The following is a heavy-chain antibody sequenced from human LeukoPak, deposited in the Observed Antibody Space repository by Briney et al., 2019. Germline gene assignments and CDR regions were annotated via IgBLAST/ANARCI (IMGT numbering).Heavy chain of an antibody. CDR1: GFTFSDYY. CDR2: FRSKAYGGTT. V-gene: IGHV3-49*03. Sequence: SLRLSCAASGFTFSDYYMSWIRQAPGKGLEWVGFFRSKAYGGTTEYAASVKGRFTISRDDSKSIAYLQMNSLKTEDTAVYYCTRGIWFGELYPSSYWGQGTLVTVSS. CDR3: TRGIWFGELYPSSY. J-gene: IGHJ4*02. D-gene: IGHD3-10*01.